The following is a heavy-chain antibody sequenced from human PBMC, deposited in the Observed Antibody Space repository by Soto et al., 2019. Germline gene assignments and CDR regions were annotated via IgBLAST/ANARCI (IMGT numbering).Heavy chain of an antibody. CDR3: AKYLYSGYDHYYYYYYMDV. Sequence: GGSLRLSCAASGFTFSSYAMSWVRQAPGKGLEWVSAISGSGGSTYYADSVKGRFTISRDNSKNTLYLQMNSLRAEDTAVYYCAKYLYSGYDHYYYYYYMDVWGKGTTVTVSS. CDR2: ISGSGGST. V-gene: IGHV3-23*01. J-gene: IGHJ6*03. D-gene: IGHD5-12*01. CDR1: GFTFSSYA.